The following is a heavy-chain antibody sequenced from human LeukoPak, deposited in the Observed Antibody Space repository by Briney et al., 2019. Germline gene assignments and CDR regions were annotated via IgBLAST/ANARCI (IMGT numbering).Heavy chain of an antibody. J-gene: IGHJ4*02. D-gene: IGHD3-22*01. CDR1: GFTFSNYA. Sequence: GGPLRLSCAASGFTFSNYAADWIRQAPGKGLKWVSVISGSGSSIYYTDSVKGRFTISRDNSKNTLYLQMNSLRAEDTAVYYCAKGGYYDSSGYYWYDYWGQGTLVTVSS. V-gene: IGHV3-23*01. CDR2: ISGSGSSI. CDR3: AKGGYYDSSGYYWYDY.